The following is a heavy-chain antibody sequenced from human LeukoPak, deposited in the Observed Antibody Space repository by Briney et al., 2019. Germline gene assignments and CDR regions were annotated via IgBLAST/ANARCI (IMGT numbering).Heavy chain of an antibody. CDR2: MSYDGSNK. Sequence: GGSLRLSCAASGFTFSSYAMHWVRQAPGKGLEWVAVMSYDGSNKCYADSVKGRFTISRDNSKNTLYLQMNSLRAEDTAVYYCAREGGYDSSGPFDYWGQGTLVTVSS. D-gene: IGHD3-22*01. CDR3: AREGGYDSSGPFDY. V-gene: IGHV3-30-3*01. J-gene: IGHJ4*02. CDR1: GFTFSSYA.